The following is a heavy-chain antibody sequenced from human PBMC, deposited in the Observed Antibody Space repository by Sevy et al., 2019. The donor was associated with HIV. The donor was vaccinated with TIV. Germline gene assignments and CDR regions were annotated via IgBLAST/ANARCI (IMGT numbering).Heavy chain of an antibody. Sequence: SETLSLTCAVSGGSISSGGYSWSWIRQPPGKGLEWIGYIYHSGSTSYNPSLKSRVTISVDRSKNQFSLKLSSVTAADTAVYYCARGERELRAFDIWGQGTMVTVSS. CDR1: GGSISSGGYS. CDR2: IYHSGST. D-gene: IGHD3-10*01. J-gene: IGHJ3*02. CDR3: ARGERELRAFDI. V-gene: IGHV4-30-2*01.